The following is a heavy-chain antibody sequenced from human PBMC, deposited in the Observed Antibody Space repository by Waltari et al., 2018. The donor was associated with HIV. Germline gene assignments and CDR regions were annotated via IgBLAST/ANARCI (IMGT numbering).Heavy chain of an antibody. Sequence: QLQLQESGPGLVKPSATLPLTCTVSTGYITQSYYWGWVRQSPGTGLEWIGTVYSNGVTHCTPSLESRVTMSVDTSKNQFSLTLTSVTAADTALYFCATLRTVTGTIDDWGQGILVTVSS. V-gene: IGHV4-39*01. CDR1: TGYITQSYY. CDR3: ATLRTVTGTIDD. J-gene: IGHJ4*02. CDR2: VYSNGVT. D-gene: IGHD4-17*01.